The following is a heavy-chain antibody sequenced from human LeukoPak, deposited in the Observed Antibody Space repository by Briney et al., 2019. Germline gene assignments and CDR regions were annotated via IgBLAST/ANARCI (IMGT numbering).Heavy chain of an antibody. J-gene: IGHJ6*02. V-gene: IGHV3-21*01. Sequence: GGSLRLSCAASGFTFSSYSMNWVRQAPGKGLEWVSSISSSSSYIYYADSVKGRFTISRDNARISLYLQMNSLRAEDTAVYYCARNFYGSGSEAAYYYYYGMDVWGQGTTDTVSS. CDR3: ARNFYGSGSEAAYYYYYGMDV. CDR1: GFTFSSYS. CDR2: ISSSSSYI. D-gene: IGHD3-10*01.